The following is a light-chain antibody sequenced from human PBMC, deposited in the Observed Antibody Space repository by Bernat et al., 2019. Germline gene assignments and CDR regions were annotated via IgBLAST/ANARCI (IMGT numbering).Light chain of an antibody. Sequence: DILLTQSPSSLSASVGDRVTITCRASQSIRHYLIWYQQRPGKAPLVLIYAASTLQSGVPSRFSGSGFGTNFTLTISSLVPEDFATYYCQQSFADIWTFGQGTKVEIK. CDR3: QQSFADIWT. CDR1: QSIRHY. V-gene: IGKV1-39*01. CDR2: AAS. J-gene: IGKJ1*01.